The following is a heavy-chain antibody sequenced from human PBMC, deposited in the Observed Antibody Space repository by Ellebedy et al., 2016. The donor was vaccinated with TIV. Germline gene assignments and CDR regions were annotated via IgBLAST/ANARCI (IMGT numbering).Heavy chain of an antibody. V-gene: IGHV4-61*08. CDR2: LTHTGRT. J-gene: IGHJ4*02. D-gene: IGHD2-2*01. Sequence: SETLSLTXTVSGGSVSSAGYHWSWIRQPPGKGLEWVGHLTHTGRTNYNPSLQSRVAISLDSSKTQFSLELKSVTAADTAVYFCARSCSPSCWECLEYWGQGVLVTVSS. CDR1: GGSVSSAGYH. CDR3: ARSCSPSCWECLEY.